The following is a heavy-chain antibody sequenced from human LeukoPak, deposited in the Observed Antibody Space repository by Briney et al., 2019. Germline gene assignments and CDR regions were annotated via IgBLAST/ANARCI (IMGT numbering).Heavy chain of an antibody. Sequence: APVKVSCKASGYTFTSYGVSWVRQAPGQGLEWMGWISAYNGNTNYAQKLQGRVTMTTDTSTSTAYMELRSLRSDDTAVYYCARGAWFGELSATNWFDPWGQGTLVTVSS. D-gene: IGHD3-10*01. CDR1: GYTFTSYG. CDR2: ISAYNGNT. V-gene: IGHV1-18*01. CDR3: ARGAWFGELSATNWFDP. J-gene: IGHJ5*02.